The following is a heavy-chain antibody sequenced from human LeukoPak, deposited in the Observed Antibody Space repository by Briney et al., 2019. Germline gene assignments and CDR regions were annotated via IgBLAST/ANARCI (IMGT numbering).Heavy chain of an antibody. V-gene: IGHV3-53*01. CDR3: ARRAGAYSHPHDY. J-gene: IGHJ4*02. D-gene: IGHD4/OR15-4a*01. Sequence: GGSLRLSCAASGFTFSSYNMNWVRQAPGKGLEWVSFIYSDNTHYSDSVKGRFTISRDNSKNTLYLQMNSLRAEDTAVYYCARRAGAYSHPHDYWGQGTLVTVSS. CDR1: GFTFSSYN. CDR2: IYSDNT.